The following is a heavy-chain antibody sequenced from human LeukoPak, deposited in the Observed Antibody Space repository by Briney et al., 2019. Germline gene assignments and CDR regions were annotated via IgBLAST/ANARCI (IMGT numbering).Heavy chain of an antibody. Sequence: PGGSLRLSCAASGFTFSSYSMNWVRQAPGKGLEWVSAISGSGGSTYYADSVKGRFTISRDNSKNTLYLQMNSLRAEDTAVYYCAKDQFPEGSDTGAFDIWGQGTMVTVSS. V-gene: IGHV3-23*01. D-gene: IGHD2-21*01. CDR1: GFTFSSYS. CDR3: AKDQFPEGSDTGAFDI. J-gene: IGHJ3*02. CDR2: ISGSGGST.